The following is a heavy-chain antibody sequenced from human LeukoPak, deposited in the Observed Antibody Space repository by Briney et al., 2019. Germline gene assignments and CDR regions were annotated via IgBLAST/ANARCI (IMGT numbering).Heavy chain of an antibody. J-gene: IGHJ6*02. CDR2: ISYDGSNK. Sequence: GGSLRLSCAASGFTFSSYAVHWVRRAPGKGLEWVAVISYDGSNKYYADSVKGRFTISRDNSKNTLYLQMNSLRAEDTAVYYCARLYGMDVWGQGTTVTVSS. CDR1: GFTFSSYA. V-gene: IGHV3-30*04. CDR3: ARLYGMDV.